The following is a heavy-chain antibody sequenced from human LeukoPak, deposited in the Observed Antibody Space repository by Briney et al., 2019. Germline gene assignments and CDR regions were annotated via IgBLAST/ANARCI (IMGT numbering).Heavy chain of an antibody. CDR2: INPDNGYT. V-gene: IGHV1-3*03. CDR3: TLYNY. J-gene: IGHJ4*02. Sequence: ASVKVSCEASGGTFSSYAISWVRQAPGQRLEWLGCINPDNGYTTYSQEFQGRVTITRDTSASTAYMELSSLRSEDLAVYYCTLYNYWGQGTLVTVSS. CDR1: GGTFSSYA. D-gene: IGHD2-2*02.